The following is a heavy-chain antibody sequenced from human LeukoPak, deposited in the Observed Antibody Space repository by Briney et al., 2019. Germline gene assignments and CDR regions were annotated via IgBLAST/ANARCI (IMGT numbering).Heavy chain of an antibody. CDR1: GFTFSSYS. V-gene: IGHV3-48*04. CDR3: ARDKPNYDILTGYQAPYYFDY. D-gene: IGHD3-9*01. J-gene: IGHJ4*02. CDR2: ISSSSSTI. Sequence: GGSLRLSCAASGFTFSSYSMNWVRQAPGKGLEWVSYISSSSSTIYYADSVKGRFTISRDNAKNSLYLQMNSLRAEDTAVYYCARDKPNYDILTGYQAPYYFDYWGQGTLVTVSS.